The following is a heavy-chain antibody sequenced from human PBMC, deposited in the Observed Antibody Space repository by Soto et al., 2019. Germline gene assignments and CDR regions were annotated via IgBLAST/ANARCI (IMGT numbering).Heavy chain of an antibody. V-gene: IGHV3-33*01. CDR1: DFTFSDYD. CDR2: IWNDGSNK. D-gene: IGHD2-15*01. Sequence: QVQLVESGGGVVQPGRSLRLSCAASDFTFSDYDMHWVRQAPGKGLEWVALIWNDGSNKYYADSVKGRFTISRDNSKNTLYLQMNSLRAADTAVYYCARPLGGNAMRYFDLWGRGTVVSVSS. J-gene: IGHJ2*01. CDR3: ARPLGGNAMRYFDL.